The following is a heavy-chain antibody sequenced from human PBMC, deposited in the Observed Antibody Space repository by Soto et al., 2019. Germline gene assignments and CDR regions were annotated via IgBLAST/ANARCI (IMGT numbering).Heavy chain of an antibody. CDR1: GGSISSSSYY. D-gene: IGHD6-19*01. CDR3: ARHRIAVAGIIGY. Sequence: QLQLQESGPGLVKPSETLFLTCTVSGGSISSSSYYWGWIRQPPGKGLEWIGSIYYSGSTYYNPSLKSRVTISVDTSKNQFSLKLSSVTAADTAVYYCARHRIAVAGIIGYWGQGTLVTVSS. CDR2: IYYSGST. J-gene: IGHJ4*02. V-gene: IGHV4-39*01.